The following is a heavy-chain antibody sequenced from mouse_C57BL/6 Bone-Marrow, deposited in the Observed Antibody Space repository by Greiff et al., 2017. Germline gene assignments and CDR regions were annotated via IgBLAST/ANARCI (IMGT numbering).Heavy chain of an antibody. CDR3: ARLLRPYAMDY. CDR2: FSNGGGST. V-gene: IGHV5-12*01. Sequence: DVKLVESGGGLVQPGGSLKLSCAASGFTFSDYYMYWVRQTPEKRLEWVAYFSNGGGSTYYPDTVKGRFTISRDDDKNTLYLQMDRMKSEDTAMYYCARLLRPYAMDYWGQGTSVTVSS. CDR1: GFTFSDYY. J-gene: IGHJ4*01. D-gene: IGHD1-2*01.